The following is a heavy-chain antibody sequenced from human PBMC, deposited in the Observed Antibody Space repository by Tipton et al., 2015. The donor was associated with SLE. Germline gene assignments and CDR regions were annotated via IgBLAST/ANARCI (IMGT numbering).Heavy chain of an antibody. J-gene: IGHJ4*02. Sequence: TLSLTCAVYGGSFSGYYWSWIRQPPGKGLEWIGEINHSGSTNYNPSLKSRVTISVDTSKNQFSLKLSSVTAADTAVYYCARGLWGIAAHPYYFDYWGQGTLVTVSS. D-gene: IGHD6-13*01. V-gene: IGHV4-34*01. CDR3: ARGLWGIAAHPYYFDY. CDR2: INHSGST. CDR1: GGSFSGYY.